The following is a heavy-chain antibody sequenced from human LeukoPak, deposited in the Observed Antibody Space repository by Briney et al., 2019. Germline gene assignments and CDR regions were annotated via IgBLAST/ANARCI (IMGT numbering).Heavy chain of an antibody. D-gene: IGHD3-22*01. Sequence: PGGSLRLSCAASGVIFSSYAMSWVRQAPGRGLEWVTSLSGSGSTTYYADSVKGRFTISRDSSKNTLYLQMNSLRAEDTAVYYYAKDTRYYDGSGYYRLDYWGQGTLVTVSS. CDR3: AKDTRYYDGSGYYRLDY. CDR1: GVIFSSYA. CDR2: LSGSGSTT. J-gene: IGHJ4*02. V-gene: IGHV3-23*01.